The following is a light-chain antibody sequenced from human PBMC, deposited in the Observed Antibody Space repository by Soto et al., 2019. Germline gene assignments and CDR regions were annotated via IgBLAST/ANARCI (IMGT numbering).Light chain of an antibody. Sequence: QSVLTQPPSASGTPGQRVTISCSGSSSNIGSNYVYWYRQLPGTAPNVLIYRNDERPSGVPDRFSGSKSGSSASLVISGLRSEDEADYYCSAWDDSLSGPVFGRGTKLTVL. V-gene: IGLV1-47*01. CDR1: SSNIGSNY. CDR3: SAWDDSLSGPV. J-gene: IGLJ3*02. CDR2: RND.